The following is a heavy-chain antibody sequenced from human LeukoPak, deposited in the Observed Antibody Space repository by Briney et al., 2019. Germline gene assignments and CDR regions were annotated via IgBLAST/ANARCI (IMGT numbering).Heavy chain of an antibody. V-gene: IGHV5-10-1*01. J-gene: IGHJ5*01. CDR3: ARHDGSGSYDWFES. CDR1: GFSFTSYW. D-gene: IGHD3-10*01. Sequence: AGESLRISCQGSGFSFTSYWISWVRQMPGKGLEWMGRIDPTDSNTNYSPSFQGHVSFSADKSISTAYLQWGSLKASDTAIYYRARHDGSGSYDWFESWGQGTLVTVSS. CDR2: IDPTDSNT.